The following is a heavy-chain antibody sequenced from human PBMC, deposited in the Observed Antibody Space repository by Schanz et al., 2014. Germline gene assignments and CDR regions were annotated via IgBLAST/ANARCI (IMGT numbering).Heavy chain of an antibody. V-gene: IGHV3-15*01. D-gene: IGHD6-19*01. CDR1: GFTFSDAW. CDR3: TTYCDGGCAIDN. Sequence: EVQLVESGGGLVKPGGSLRLSCAASGFTFSDAWMTWVRQAPGKGLEWVVRIKSKTDGGTTDYAAPVKGRFTISRDDSKNTLLLQMNSLKTEDTAVYYCTTYCDGGCAIDNWGQGALVTVSS. CDR2: IKSKTDGGTT. J-gene: IGHJ4*02.